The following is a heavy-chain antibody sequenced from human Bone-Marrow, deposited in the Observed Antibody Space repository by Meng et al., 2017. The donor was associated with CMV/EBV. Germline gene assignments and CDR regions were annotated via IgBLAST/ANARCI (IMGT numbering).Heavy chain of an antibody. Sequence: GESLKISCAASGFTFSSYAMHWVRQAPGKGLEWVAVISYDGSNKYYADSVKGRFTISRDNSKNTLYLQINSLRAEDTAVYYCAQRYVAAAGEHDYWGQGTLVTVSS. CDR1: GFTFSSYA. CDR3: AQRYVAAAGEHDY. V-gene: IGHV3-30-3*01. CDR2: ISYDGSNK. J-gene: IGHJ4*02. D-gene: IGHD6-13*01.